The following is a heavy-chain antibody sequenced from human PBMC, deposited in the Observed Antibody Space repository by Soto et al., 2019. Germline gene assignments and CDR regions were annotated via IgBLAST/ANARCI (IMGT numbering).Heavy chain of an antibody. D-gene: IGHD3-22*01. CDR2: IFDSGST. CDR1: GGSISSYS. Sequence: SSETLSLTCTVSGGSISSYSWSWIRQPPGKGLERIGYIFDSGSTYYNPFLKSRVTISVYRFKNQFSLKLSSVTAADTAVYYCSRAEYYYDSSGPGGDAFYIWGQGTMVTVSS. J-gene: IGHJ3*02. CDR3: SRAEYYYDSSGPGGDAFYI. V-gene: IGHV4-30-2*01.